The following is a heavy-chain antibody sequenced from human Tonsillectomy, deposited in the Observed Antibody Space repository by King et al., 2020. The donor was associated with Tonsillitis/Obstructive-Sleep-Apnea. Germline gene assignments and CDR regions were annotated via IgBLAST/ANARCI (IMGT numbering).Heavy chain of an antibody. J-gene: IGHJ4*02. V-gene: IGHV4-39*01. CDR1: GGALSSSSYD. CDR2: IYYSGSP. Sequence: PLPASGPGLVTPSATLSLPCTVSGGALSSSSYDWGWIRQPPGQGLAWIGSIYYSGSPYYNPSLNSRVTLSVDTSQNQFSLKLTSVTAADTAVHDCARRGYCSSISCDAPPDFDYWGQGTLVTVSA. D-gene: IGHD2-2*01. CDR3: ARRGYCSSISCDAPPDFDY.